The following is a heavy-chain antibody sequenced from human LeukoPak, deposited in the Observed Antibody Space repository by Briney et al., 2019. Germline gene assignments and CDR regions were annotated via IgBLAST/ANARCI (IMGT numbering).Heavy chain of an antibody. CDR3: AKESLGRGSSYGSYSDW. CDR2: ISYDGSNK. D-gene: IGHD1-26*01. Sequence: GGSLRLSCAASGFTFSSYGMHWVRQAPGKGLEWVAVISYDGSNKYYADSVKGRFTISRDNSKNTLYLQMNSLSSEDTAVYSCAKESLGRGSSYGSYSDWWGQGTLVTVSS. V-gene: IGHV3-30*18. CDR1: GFTFSSYG. J-gene: IGHJ4*02.